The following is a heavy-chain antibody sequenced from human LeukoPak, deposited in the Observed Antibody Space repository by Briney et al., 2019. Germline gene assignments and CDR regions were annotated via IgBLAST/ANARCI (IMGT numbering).Heavy chain of an antibody. Sequence: PGGSLRLSCAASGFTFSSHSMNWVRQAPGKGLEWVSSISSSSSYIYYADSVKGRFTISRDNAKNSLYLQMNSLRAEDTAVYYCARDHLGEFWSGYPNWFDPWGQGTLVTVSS. CDR3: ARDHLGEFWSGYPNWFDP. CDR2: ISSSSSYI. CDR1: GFTFSSHS. D-gene: IGHD3-3*01. V-gene: IGHV3-21*01. J-gene: IGHJ5*02.